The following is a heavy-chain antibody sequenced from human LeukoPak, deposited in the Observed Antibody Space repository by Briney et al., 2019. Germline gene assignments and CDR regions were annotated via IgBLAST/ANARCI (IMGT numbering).Heavy chain of an antibody. Sequence: GGSLRLSCAASEFTFRTYGMNWVRQAPGKGLEWVAIISYDGSNEDYADSVKGRFTISRDNSKNTLYLQMNSLRAEDSAVYYCAKSRVRGVYYFDYWGQGTLVTVSS. CDR1: EFTFRTYG. J-gene: IGHJ4*02. D-gene: IGHD3-10*02. CDR2: ISYDGSNE. V-gene: IGHV3-30*18. CDR3: AKSRVRGVYYFDY.